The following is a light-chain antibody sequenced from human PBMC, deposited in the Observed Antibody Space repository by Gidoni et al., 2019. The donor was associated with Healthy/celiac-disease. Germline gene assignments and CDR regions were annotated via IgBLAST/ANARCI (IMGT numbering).Light chain of an antibody. J-gene: IGKJ4*01. CDR2: AAS. CDR3: QQYYSTSPLT. V-gene: IGKV1-NL1*01. CDR1: QGISNS. Sequence: DIQMTQSPSSLSASVGDRVTITCRASQGISNSLAWYQQKPGIAPKLLLYAASRLESGVPSRFSGSGSGTDYTLTISSLQPEDFATYYCQQYYSTSPLTFGGGTKVEIK.